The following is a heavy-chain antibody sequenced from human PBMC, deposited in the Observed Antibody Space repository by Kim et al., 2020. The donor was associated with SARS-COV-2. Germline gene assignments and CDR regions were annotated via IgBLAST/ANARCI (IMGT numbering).Heavy chain of an antibody. D-gene: IGHD6-19*01. J-gene: IGHJ5*02. CDR1: GYTFTAYY. CDR3: AIRLKAVSANQNLFDP. V-gene: IGHV1-2*06. Sequence: ASVKVSCKASGYTFTAYYIHWVRQAPGQGLEWMGRVNPGSGGTNYAEKFLGRVTMTRDTSISTAYMELNRLISDDTAVYYCAIRLKAVSANQNLFDPWCQGTPVTVSS. CDR2: VNPGSGGT.